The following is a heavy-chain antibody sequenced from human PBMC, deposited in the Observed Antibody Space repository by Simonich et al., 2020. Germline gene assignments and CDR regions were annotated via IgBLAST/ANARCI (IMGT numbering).Heavy chain of an antibody. J-gene: IGHJ1*01. D-gene: IGHD6-13*01. V-gene: IGHV4-34*01. CDR2: INHSGST. Sequence: QVQLQQWGAGLLKPSETLSLTCAVYGGSFSGYYWSWIRQPPGKGLGWIGEINHSGSTNYNPSLKGRVTISVDTSKNQFSLKLSSVTAADTAVYYCARGLRVAAAGTAFQHWGQGTLVTVSS. CDR1: GGSFSGYY. CDR3: ARGLRVAAAGTAFQH.